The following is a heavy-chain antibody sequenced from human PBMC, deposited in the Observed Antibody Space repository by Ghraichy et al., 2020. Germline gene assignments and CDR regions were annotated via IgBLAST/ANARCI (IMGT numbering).Heavy chain of an antibody. D-gene: IGHD3-10*01. CDR2: INHSGST. CDR1: GGSFSGYY. J-gene: IGHJ3*02. V-gene: IGHV4-34*01. Sequence: ESLNISCAVYGGSFSGYYWSWIRQPPGKGLEWIGEINHSGSTNYNPSLKSRVTISVDTSKNQFSLKLSSVTAADTAVYYCARGLRLLLWFGELLKHDAFDIWGQGTMVTVSS. CDR3: ARGLRLLLWFGELLKHDAFDI.